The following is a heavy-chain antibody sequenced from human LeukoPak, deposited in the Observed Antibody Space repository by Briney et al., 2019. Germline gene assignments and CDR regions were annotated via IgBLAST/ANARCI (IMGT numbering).Heavy chain of an antibody. D-gene: IGHD3-10*01. CDR1: GFTSSSYA. J-gene: IGHJ4*02. V-gene: IGHV3-30-3*01. CDR2: ISYDGSNK. CDR3: ARHLNYYLDY. Sequence: GRSLRLSCAASGFTSSSYAMHWVRQAPGKGLEWVAVISYDGSNKYYADSVKGRFTISRDNAKDTLYLQMNSLRAEDTAVYYCARHLNYYLDYWGQGTLVTVSS.